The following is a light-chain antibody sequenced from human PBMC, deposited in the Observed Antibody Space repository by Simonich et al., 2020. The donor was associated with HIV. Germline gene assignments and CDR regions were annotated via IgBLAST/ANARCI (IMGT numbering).Light chain of an antibody. J-gene: IGKJ1*01. CDR1: QSVLYSSNNKNY. CDR3: HQYYSIPT. Sequence: DIVMTQSPDSLAVSLGERATINCKSSQSVLYSSNNKNYLAWYPQKPGQPPKLLIYLASTRGSRVPDRFSGSGSGTDFTLTISSLQAEDVAVYYCHQYYSIPTFGQGTKAEVK. V-gene: IGKV4-1*01. CDR2: LAS.